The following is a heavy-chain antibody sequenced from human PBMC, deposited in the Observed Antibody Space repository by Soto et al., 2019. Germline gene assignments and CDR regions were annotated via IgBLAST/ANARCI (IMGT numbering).Heavy chain of an antibody. J-gene: IGHJ6*02. CDR2: IYNTGTT. D-gene: IGHD1-1*01. CDR3: ATVKYNPTTLGGYYYYGMDV. Sequence: QVQLQESGPRLVKPSQTLSLICTVSGDSISSGGRYWAWIRQHPGKGLEWIGYIYNTGTTYYNPSLKSRISISLDTSRNQFSRKMSSVTAADTAIYYCATVKYNPTTLGGYYYYGMDVWGQGTTVTVSS. CDR1: GDSISSGGRY. V-gene: IGHV4-31*03.